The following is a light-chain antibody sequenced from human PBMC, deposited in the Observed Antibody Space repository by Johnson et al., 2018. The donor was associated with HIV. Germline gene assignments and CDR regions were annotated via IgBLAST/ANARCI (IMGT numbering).Light chain of an antibody. V-gene: IGLV1-51*01. J-gene: IGLJ1*01. CDR1: SSNIGNNY. CDR2: DNY. Sequence: QSVLTQPPSVSAAPGQKVTISCSGSSSNIGNNYVSWYQQLPGTAPKLLIYDNYKRPSGIPDRFSGSKSGTAATLGITGIQTGDEADYYCGTWDSSLSAGVFGTGTKVTVL. CDR3: GTWDSSLSAGV.